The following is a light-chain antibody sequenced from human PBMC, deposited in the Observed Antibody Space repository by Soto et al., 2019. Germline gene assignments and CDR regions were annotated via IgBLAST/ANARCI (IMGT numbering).Light chain of an antibody. CDR1: SSDVGSYNL. V-gene: IGLV2-23*01. J-gene: IGLJ1*01. CDR3: CSYAGSSTSLYV. CDR2: EGS. Sequence: QSVLTQPASVSGSPGQSITISCTGTSSDVGSYNLVSWYQQHPGKAPKLMNYEGSKRPSGVSNRFSGSKSGNTASLTISGLEAEDEADYYCCSYAGSSTSLYVFGTGTKVTVL.